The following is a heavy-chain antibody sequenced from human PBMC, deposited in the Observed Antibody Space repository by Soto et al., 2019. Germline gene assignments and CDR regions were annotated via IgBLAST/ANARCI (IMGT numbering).Heavy chain of an antibody. Sequence: ASVKVSCKASGYTFTSYDINWVRQATGQGLEWMGWMNPNSGNTDYAQKFQGRVTMTRNTSISTAYMELSSLRSEDAAVYYCARDYSSGYGMDVWGQGTTVTVSS. CDR1: GYTFTSYD. V-gene: IGHV1-8*01. CDR3: ARDYSSGYGMDV. D-gene: IGHD6-19*01. J-gene: IGHJ6*02. CDR2: MNPNSGNT.